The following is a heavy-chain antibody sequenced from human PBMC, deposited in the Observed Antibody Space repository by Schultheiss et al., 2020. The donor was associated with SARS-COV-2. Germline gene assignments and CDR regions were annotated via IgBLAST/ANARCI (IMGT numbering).Heavy chain of an antibody. V-gene: IGHV3-30*03. Sequence: GGSLRLSCAASGFTFSSYSMNWVRQAPGKGLEWVAVISYDGSNKYYADSVKGRFTISRDNAKNSLYLQMNSLRAEDTAVYYCARSSVVVARDNYWGQGTLVTVSS. CDR1: GFTFSSYS. CDR2: ISYDGSNK. CDR3: ARSSVVVARDNY. D-gene: IGHD2-15*01. J-gene: IGHJ4*02.